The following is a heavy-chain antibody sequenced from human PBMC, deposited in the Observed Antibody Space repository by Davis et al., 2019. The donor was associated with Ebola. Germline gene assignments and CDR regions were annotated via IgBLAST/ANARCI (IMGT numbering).Heavy chain of an antibody. CDR3: ARDNGIVGARGYFDY. Sequence: GGSLRLSCAASGFTFSSYSMNWVRQAPGKGLEWVSSISSSSSYIYYADSVKGRFTISRDNAKNTLYLQMNSLRAEDTAVYYCARDNGIVGARGYFDYWGQGTLVTVSS. V-gene: IGHV3-21*01. CDR2: ISSSSSYI. J-gene: IGHJ4*02. D-gene: IGHD1-26*01. CDR1: GFTFSSYS.